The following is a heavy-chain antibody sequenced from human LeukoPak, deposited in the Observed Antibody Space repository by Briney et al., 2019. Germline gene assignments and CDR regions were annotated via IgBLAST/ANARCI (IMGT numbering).Heavy chain of an antibody. D-gene: IGHD3-22*01. CDR3: ARDSSGYYIGAFDI. CDR2: ISSSSSTI. CDR1: GFTFSSYS. J-gene: IGHJ3*02. Sequence: PGGSLRLSCAASGFTFSSYSMNWVRQAPGKGLEWVSYISSSSSTIYYADSVKGRFTISRDNAKNSLYLQMNSLRAEDTAVYYCARDSSGYYIGAFDIWGQGTMVTVSS. V-gene: IGHV3-48*01.